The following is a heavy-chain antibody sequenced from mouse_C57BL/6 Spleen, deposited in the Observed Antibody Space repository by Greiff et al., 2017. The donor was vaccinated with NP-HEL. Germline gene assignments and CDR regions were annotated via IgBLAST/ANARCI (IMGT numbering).Heavy chain of an antibody. D-gene: IGHD1-1*01. Sequence: VQLQQPGAELVKPGASVKMSCKASGYTFTSYWITWVKQRPGQGLEWIGDIYPGSGSTNYNEKFKSKATLTVDTSSSTAYMQLSSLTSEDSAVYYCARANYGSSPWYFDVWGTGTTVTVSS. V-gene: IGHV1-55*01. CDR1: GYTFTSYW. J-gene: IGHJ1*03. CDR2: IYPGSGST. CDR3: ARANYGSSPWYFDV.